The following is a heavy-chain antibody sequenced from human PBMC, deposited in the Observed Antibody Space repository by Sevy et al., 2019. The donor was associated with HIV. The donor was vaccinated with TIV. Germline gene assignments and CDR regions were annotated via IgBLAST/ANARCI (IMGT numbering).Heavy chain of an antibody. CDR1: GDSVSGNTW. J-gene: IGHJ4*02. CDR3: VRNGIYSLAE. CDR2: IYQGEMS. V-gene: IGHV4-4*02. Sequence: SETLSLTCAVSGDSVSGNTWWSWVRQPPGKGLEWIGQIYQGEMSAYNPALKSRLTMSGDKSNNVFSLKLNSVTAADTAVYYCVRNGIYSLAEWGQGILVTVSS. D-gene: IGHD2-21*01.